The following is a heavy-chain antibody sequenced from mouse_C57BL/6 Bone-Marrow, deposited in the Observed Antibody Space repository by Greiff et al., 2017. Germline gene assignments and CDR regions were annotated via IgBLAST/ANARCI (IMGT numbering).Heavy chain of an antibody. J-gene: IGHJ1*03. CDR1: GFTFSDYG. CDR3: ARTVYYYGSRYFDV. CDR2: ISNLAYSI. D-gene: IGHD1-1*01. V-gene: IGHV5-15*01. Sequence: DVHLVESGGGLVQPGGSLKLSCAASGFTFSDYGMAWVRQAPRKGPEWVAFISNLAYSIYYADTVTGRFTISRENAKNTLYLEMSSLRSEDTAMYYCARTVYYYGSRYFDVWGTGTTVTVSS.